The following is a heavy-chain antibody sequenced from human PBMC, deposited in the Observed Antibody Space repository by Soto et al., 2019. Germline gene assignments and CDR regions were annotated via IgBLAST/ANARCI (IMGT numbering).Heavy chain of an antibody. Sequence: PGGSLRLSCAASGFTFSNAWMNWVRQAPGKGLEWVGRIKSKTDGGTTDYAAPVKGRFTISRDDSKNTLYLQMNSLKTEDTAVYYCTTAFDVDTAMVSFDYWGQGTLVTVSS. CDR3: TTAFDVDTAMVSFDY. CDR1: GFTFSNAW. V-gene: IGHV3-15*07. CDR2: IKSKTDGGTT. J-gene: IGHJ4*02. D-gene: IGHD5-18*01.